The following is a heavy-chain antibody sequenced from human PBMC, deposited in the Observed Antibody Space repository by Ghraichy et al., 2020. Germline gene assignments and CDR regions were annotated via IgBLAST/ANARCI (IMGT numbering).Heavy chain of an antibody. CDR1: GGSFSGYY. J-gene: IGHJ4*02. D-gene: IGHD3-3*01. CDR2: INHSGST. Sequence: SETLSLTCAVYGGSFSGYYWSWIRQPPGKGLEWIGEINHSGSTNYNPSLKSRVTISVDTSKNQFSLKLSSVTAADTAVYYCARGGYYDFWSGRPRGFDYWGQGTLVTVSS. CDR3: ARGGYYDFWSGRPRGFDY. V-gene: IGHV4-34*01.